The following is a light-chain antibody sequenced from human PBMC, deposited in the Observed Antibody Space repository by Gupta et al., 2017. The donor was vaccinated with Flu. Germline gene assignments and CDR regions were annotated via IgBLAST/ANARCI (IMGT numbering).Light chain of an antibody. J-gene: IGKJ2*01. CDR3: QQYYSIPYT. Sequence: SLGERATINCKSSQSLLYSSNNKNYLAWYQQKPGQPPKKLIYWASTRESGVPDRFSGSGSGTDFTLTISSLQAEDVAVYYCQQYYSIPYTFGQGTKLEIK. CDR2: WAS. CDR1: QSLLYSSNNKNY. V-gene: IGKV4-1*01.